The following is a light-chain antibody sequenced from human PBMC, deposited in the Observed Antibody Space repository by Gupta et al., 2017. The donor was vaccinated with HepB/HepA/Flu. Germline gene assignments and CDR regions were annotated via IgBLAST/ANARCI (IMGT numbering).Light chain of an antibody. J-gene: IGLJ2*01. Sequence: SYELTQPPSVSVSPGQTARITCSGDALPKQYAYWYQQKPGQAPVLVIYKDSERPSGIPERFSGSSSGTTVTLTISGGQAEDEADYYCQSADSSPGVVFGGGTKLTVL. CDR2: KDS. V-gene: IGLV3-25*03. CDR1: ALPKQY. CDR3: QSADSSPGVV.